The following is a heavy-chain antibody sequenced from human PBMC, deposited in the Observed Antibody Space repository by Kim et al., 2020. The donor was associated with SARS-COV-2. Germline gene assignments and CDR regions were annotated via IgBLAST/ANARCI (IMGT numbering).Heavy chain of an antibody. CDR1: GFTFSSYG. CDR2: ISYDGSNK. Sequence: GGSLRLSCAASGFTFSSYGMHWVRQAPGKGLEWVAVISYDGSNKYYADSVKGRFTISRDNSKNTLYLQMNSLRAEDTAVYYCAKVQLVNYYYYGMDVWGQGTTVTVSS. V-gene: IGHV3-30*18. CDR3: AKVQLVNYYYYGMDV. D-gene: IGHD6-13*01. J-gene: IGHJ6*02.